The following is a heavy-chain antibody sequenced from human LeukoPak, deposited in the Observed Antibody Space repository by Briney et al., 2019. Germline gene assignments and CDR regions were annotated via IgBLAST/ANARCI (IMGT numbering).Heavy chain of an antibody. CDR3: VYSSSWYYFDY. V-gene: IGHV3-30*03. D-gene: IGHD6-13*01. CDR2: ISYDGSNK. J-gene: IGHJ4*02. Sequence: GGSLRLSCAASGFTFSSYGMHWVRQAPGKGLEWVAVISYDGSNKYYADSVKGRFTISRDNSKNTLYLQMNSLRAEDTAVYYCVYSSSWYYFDYWGQGTLVTVSP. CDR1: GFTFSSYG.